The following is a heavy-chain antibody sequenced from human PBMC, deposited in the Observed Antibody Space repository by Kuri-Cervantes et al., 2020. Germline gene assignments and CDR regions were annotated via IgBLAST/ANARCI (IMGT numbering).Heavy chain of an antibody. CDR2: IIPIFGTA. V-gene: IGHV1-69*13. CDR3: VCVAPGFLESDY. Sequence: SVKVSCKASGGTFSSYAISWVRQAPGQGLEWMGGIIPIFGTANYAQKFQGRVTITADESTSTAYMELSSLRPEDTAVYYCVCVAPGFLESDYWGQGTLVTVSS. CDR1: GGTFSSYA. D-gene: IGHD3-3*01. J-gene: IGHJ4*02.